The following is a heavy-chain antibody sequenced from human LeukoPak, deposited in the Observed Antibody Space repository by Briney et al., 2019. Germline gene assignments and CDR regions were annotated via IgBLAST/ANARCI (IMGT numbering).Heavy chain of an antibody. J-gene: IGHJ3*02. CDR2: INPNSGGT. CDR3: ARSYYYDSSGYDAFDI. V-gene: IGHV1-2*04. D-gene: IGHD3-22*01. CDR1: GYTFTGYY. Sequence: GASVKVSCKASGYTFTGYYMHWVRQAPGQGLEWMGWINPNSGGTNYAQKFQGWVTMTRDTSISTAYMELSRLRSDDTAVYYCARSYYYDSSGYDAFDIWGQGTMVTVSS.